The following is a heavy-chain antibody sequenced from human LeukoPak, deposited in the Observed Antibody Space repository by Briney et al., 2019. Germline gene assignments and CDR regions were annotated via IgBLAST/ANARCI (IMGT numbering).Heavy chain of an antibody. V-gene: IGHV4-59*12. D-gene: IGHD2-2*01. CDR1: GVSISSYY. CDR2: IYYSGST. CDR3: ARAAGHCNTTTCYPEYFQH. Sequence: SETLSLTCTVSGVSISSYYWSWIRQPPGKGLEWIGYIYYSGSTNYNPSLKSRVTMSVDTSRNQFSLELNSVTAADTAVYYCARAAGHCNTTTCYPEYFQHWGQGTLVTVSS. J-gene: IGHJ1*01.